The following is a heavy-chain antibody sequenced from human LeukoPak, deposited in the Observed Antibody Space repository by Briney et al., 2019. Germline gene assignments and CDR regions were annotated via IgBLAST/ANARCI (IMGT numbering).Heavy chain of an antibody. CDR3: ARGRWLPNAFDI. J-gene: IGHJ3*02. CDR2: IYYSGRT. V-gene: IGHV4-59*01. CDR1: GDSINSYY. D-gene: IGHD5-24*01. Sequence: SETLSLTCTVSGDSINSYYWNWIRQPPGKGMEWIGYIYYSGRTDYNPSLKSRVTISVDTSKHQFSMKLKSVTAADTAVYFCARGRWLPNAFDIWGQGTMVTVFS.